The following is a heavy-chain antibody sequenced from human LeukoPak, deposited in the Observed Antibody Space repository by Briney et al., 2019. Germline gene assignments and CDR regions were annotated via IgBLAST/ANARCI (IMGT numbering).Heavy chain of an antibody. Sequence: PSETLSLTCTVSGGSISSYYWSWIRQPPGKGLEWIGYIYYSGSTNYNPSLKSRVTISVDTSKNQFSLKLSSVTAADTAVYYCVEGRVYPTYYFDYWGQGPRATVPS. V-gene: IGHV4-59*01. J-gene: IGHJ4*02. CDR3: VEGRVYPTYYFDY. CDR2: IYYSGST. D-gene: IGHD2-15*01. CDR1: GGSISSYY.